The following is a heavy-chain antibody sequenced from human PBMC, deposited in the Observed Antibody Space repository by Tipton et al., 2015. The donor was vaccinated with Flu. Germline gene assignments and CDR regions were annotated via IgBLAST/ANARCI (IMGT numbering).Heavy chain of an antibody. CDR2: IYSSGST. CDR1: GGSISSSSDY. Sequence: TLSLTCNVSGGSISSSSDYWGWIRQPPGKGLEWIGTIYSSGSTYFNPSLRSRVTMSADTSKNQVSLKVRSVTAADTAMYYCARDNRWTYDSNGYLDYWGQGALVTVSS. D-gene: IGHD3-22*01. J-gene: IGHJ4*02. V-gene: IGHV4-39*07. CDR3: ARDNRWTYDSNGYLDY.